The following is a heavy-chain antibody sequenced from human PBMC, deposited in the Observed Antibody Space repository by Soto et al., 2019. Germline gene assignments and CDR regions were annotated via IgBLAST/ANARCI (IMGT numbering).Heavy chain of an antibody. Sequence: PGGSLRLSCAASGFTFSSYGMHWVRQAPGKGLEWVAVISYDGSNKYYADSVKGRFTISRDNSKNTLYLKMNSLRAEDTAVYYCAIRRDGYSPFDYWGQGT. CDR2: ISYDGSNK. CDR3: AIRRDGYSPFDY. V-gene: IGHV3-30*03. CDR1: GFTFSSYG. J-gene: IGHJ4*02. D-gene: IGHD5-18*01.